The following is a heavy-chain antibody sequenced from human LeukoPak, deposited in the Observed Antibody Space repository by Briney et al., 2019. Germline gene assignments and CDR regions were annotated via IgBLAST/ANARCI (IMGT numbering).Heavy chain of an antibody. D-gene: IGHD1-26*01. CDR2: ISGSGGST. Sequence: GGSLRLSCAASGFTFSSYGMSWVRQAPGKGLEWVSAISGSGGSTYYADSVKGRFTISRDNSENTLYLQMNSLRAEDTAVYYCAKDGLARSGSYSRAFDIWGQGTMVTVSS. CDR3: AKDGLARSGSYSRAFDI. CDR1: GFTFSSYG. J-gene: IGHJ3*02. V-gene: IGHV3-23*01.